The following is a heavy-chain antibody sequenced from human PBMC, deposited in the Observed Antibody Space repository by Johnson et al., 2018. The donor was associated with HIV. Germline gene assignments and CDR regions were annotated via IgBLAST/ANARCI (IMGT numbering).Heavy chain of an antibody. CDR3: ASSNVVGYSNYPDAFDI. V-gene: IGHV3-33*08. D-gene: IGHD6-13*01. Sequence: QVQLVESGGDLVNLGGSLRLSCAASGFTFSSYGMHWVRQAPGKGLEWVALIWNDGSDKYYADSVKGRFTISRDNSRNSLYLQMNSLRAEDTAVYYCASSNVVGYSNYPDAFDIWGQGTMVTVSS. CDR1: GFTFSSYG. J-gene: IGHJ3*02. CDR2: IWNDGSDK.